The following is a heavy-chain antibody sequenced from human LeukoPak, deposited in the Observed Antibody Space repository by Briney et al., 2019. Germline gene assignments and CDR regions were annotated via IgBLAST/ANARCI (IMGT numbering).Heavy chain of an antibody. CDR2: TRNKANSYIT. V-gene: IGHV3-72*01. CDR1: GFTFSDHF. CDR3: ASIRGTFGY. Sequence: GGALRLSCAASGFTFSDHFLDGVRQAPWKGREWVGRTRNKANSYITEYSSSVKGTFTIPRDDSKNSLYVQMSSLKTDDTAMYYCASIRGTFGYWGQGTLVTVSS. D-gene: IGHD1-26*01. J-gene: IGHJ4*02.